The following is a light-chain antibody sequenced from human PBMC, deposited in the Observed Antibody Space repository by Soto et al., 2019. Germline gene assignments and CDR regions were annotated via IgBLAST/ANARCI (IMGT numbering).Light chain of an antibody. V-gene: IGKV3-15*01. Sequence: EIVLKQSPGTLSLSPGERATLSCGASQSVSNNYLAWYQQKPGQAPRLLIYGASTRATGIPARFSGSGSGTEFTLTISSLQSEDFAVYYCQQYNNWPPWTFGQGTKVDIK. CDR3: QQYNNWPPWT. CDR2: GAS. J-gene: IGKJ1*01. CDR1: QSVSNN.